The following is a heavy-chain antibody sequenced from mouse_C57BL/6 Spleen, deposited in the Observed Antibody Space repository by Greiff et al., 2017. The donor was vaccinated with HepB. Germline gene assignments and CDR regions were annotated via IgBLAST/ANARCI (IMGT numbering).Heavy chain of an antibody. V-gene: IGHV1-82*01. D-gene: IGHD2-5*01. Sequence: VQLQQPGAELVKPGASVKMSCKASGYAFSSSWMNWVKQRPGKGLEWIGRIYPGDGDTNYNGKFKGKATLTADKSSSTAYMQLSSLTSEDSAVYFCARSVAYYSNYDWYFDVWGTGTTVTVSS. J-gene: IGHJ1*03. CDR1: GYAFSSSW. CDR2: IYPGDGDT. CDR3: ARSVAYYSNYDWYFDV.